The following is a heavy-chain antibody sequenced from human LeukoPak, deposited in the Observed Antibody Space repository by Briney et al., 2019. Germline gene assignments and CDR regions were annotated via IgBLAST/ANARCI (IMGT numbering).Heavy chain of an antibody. CDR1: GFTFRRYD. CDR3: ARAAAVSGAFRDNWFDP. V-gene: IGHV3-30*04. Sequence: GGSLRLSCVTSGFTFRRYDMHWVRQAPGKGLEWVAVIANDGRNEIYADSVKGRFTISRDNSKNTLYLQMNSLRAEDTAVYYCARAAAVSGAFRDNWFDPWGQGTLVTVSS. D-gene: IGHD6-13*01. CDR2: IANDGRNE. J-gene: IGHJ5*02.